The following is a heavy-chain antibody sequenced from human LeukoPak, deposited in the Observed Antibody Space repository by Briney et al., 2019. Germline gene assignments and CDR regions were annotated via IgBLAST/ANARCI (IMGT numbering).Heavy chain of an antibody. J-gene: IGHJ5*02. D-gene: IGHD2-15*01. V-gene: IGHV4-4*07. CDR3: ARDPCSSGRCYWFDP. Sequence: SETLSLTCTVSGGSISSHYWSWIRQPAGKGLEYIGHIHTSGSTNYNPSLKSRVTMPVDTSKKQFSLKLSSVTAADTAVYYCARDPCSSGRCYWFDPWGQGTLVTVSS. CDR2: IHTSGST. CDR1: GGSISSHY.